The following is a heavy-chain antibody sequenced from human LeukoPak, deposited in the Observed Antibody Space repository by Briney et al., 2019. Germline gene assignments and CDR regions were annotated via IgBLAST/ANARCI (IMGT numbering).Heavy chain of an antibody. CDR3: AKDTYYDILTGYPDAFDI. V-gene: IGHV4-4*02. Sequence: SETLSLTCAVSGNSISNSNWWTWIRQPPGKGLEWIGEVYPTGSTNYSPSLKGRVTISVDKSKNQFSLTLTSVTAADTAVYYCAKDTYYDILTGYPDAFDIWGQGTMVTVSS. D-gene: IGHD3-9*01. J-gene: IGHJ3*02. CDR2: VYPTGST. CDR1: GNSISNSNW.